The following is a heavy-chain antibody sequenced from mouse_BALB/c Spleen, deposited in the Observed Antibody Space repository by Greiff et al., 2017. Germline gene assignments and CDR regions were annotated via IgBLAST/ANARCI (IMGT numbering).Heavy chain of an antibody. Sequence: EVNVVESGGGLVKPGGSLKLSCAASGFTFSDYYMYWVRQTPEKRLEWVATISDGGSYTYYPDSVKGRFTISRDNAKNNLYLQMSSLKSEDTAMYYCASRWLLRAMDYWGQGTSVTVSS. CDR2: ISDGGSYT. J-gene: IGHJ4*01. CDR3: ASRWLLRAMDY. V-gene: IGHV5-4*02. D-gene: IGHD2-3*01. CDR1: GFTFSDYY.